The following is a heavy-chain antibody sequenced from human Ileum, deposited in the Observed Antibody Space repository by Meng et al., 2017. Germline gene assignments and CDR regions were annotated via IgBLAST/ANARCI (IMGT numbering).Heavy chain of an antibody. CDR3: ARTPLYSGSYYFDP. Sequence: QVQLQESGPGLVRPSETLPLTCTVSGDSVSSDNYYWSWIRQPPGKGLEWIGYVYYSGHTDCNPSLKSRLSISIDTSKNHFSLKLSSVTAADTAVYYCARTPLYSGSYYFDPWGQGALVTVSS. J-gene: IGHJ4*02. CDR1: GDSVSSDNYY. V-gene: IGHV4-61*03. D-gene: IGHD1-26*01. CDR2: VYYSGHT.